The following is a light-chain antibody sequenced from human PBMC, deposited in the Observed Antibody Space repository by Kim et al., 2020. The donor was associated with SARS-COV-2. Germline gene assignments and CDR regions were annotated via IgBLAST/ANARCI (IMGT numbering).Light chain of an antibody. Sequence: PGKTARITCGGNNIGSKSVHWYQQKPGQAPVLVIYYDSDQPSGIPERFSGSNSGNTATLTISRVEAGDEADYYCQVWDSSSDHPWVFGGGTQLTVL. CDR2: YDS. J-gene: IGLJ3*02. CDR3: QVWDSSSDHPWV. CDR1: NIGSKS. V-gene: IGLV3-21*04.